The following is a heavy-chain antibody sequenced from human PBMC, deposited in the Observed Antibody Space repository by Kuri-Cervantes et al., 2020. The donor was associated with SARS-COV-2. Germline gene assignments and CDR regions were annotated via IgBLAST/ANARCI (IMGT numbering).Heavy chain of an antibody. CDR3: ARAGNLYYYYGMDV. J-gene: IGHJ6*02. CDR1: GFTFSSYA. D-gene: IGHD4-23*01. V-gene: IGHV3-64D*06. Sequence: GESLKISCSASGFTFSSYAMHWVRQAPGKGLEYVSAISSNGGSTYYADSVKGRFTISRDNSKNTLYLQMSSLRAEDTAVYYCARAGNLYYYYGMDVWGQGTTVTVSS. CDR2: ISSNGGST.